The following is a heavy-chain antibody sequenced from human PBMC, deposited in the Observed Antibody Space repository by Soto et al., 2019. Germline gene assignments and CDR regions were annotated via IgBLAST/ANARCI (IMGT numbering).Heavy chain of an antibody. D-gene: IGHD6-13*01. CDR2: IYHSGST. CDR1: GGSISSSNW. J-gene: IGHJ4*02. CDR3: ARDPTPLGIAAAGIARNGRFDY. V-gene: IGHV4-4*02. Sequence: SATLSLTCAVSGGSISSSNWWSWVRQPPGKGLEWIGEIYHSGSTNYNPSLKSRVTISVDKSKNQFSLKLSSVTAADTAVYYCARDPTPLGIAAAGIARNGRFDYWGQGTLVTVSS.